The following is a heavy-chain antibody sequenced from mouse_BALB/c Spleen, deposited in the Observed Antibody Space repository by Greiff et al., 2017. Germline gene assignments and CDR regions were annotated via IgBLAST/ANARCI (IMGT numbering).Heavy chain of an antibody. CDR1: GFTFSSYT. J-gene: IGHJ4*01. CDR3: ARHGDGYYDAMDY. Sequence: EVKVEESGGGLVQPGGSLKLSCAASGFTFSSYTMSWVRQTPEKRLEWVAYISNGGGSTYYPDTVKGRFTISRDNAKNTLYLQMSSLKSEDTAMYYCARHGDGYYDAMDYWGQGTSVTVSS. D-gene: IGHD2-3*01. CDR2: ISNGGGST. V-gene: IGHV5-12-2*01.